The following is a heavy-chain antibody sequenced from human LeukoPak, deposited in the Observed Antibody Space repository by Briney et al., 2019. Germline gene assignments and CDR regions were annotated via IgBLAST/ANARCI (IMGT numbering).Heavy chain of an antibody. Sequence: SETLSLTCTVSGGSISSHYWSWIRQPPGKGLEWIGFIYYSGSTNYNPSLKSRVTISVDTSKNQFSLKLSSVTAADTAVYYCARDETPDDAFDIWGQGTMVTVSS. CDR1: GGSISSHY. D-gene: IGHD4-23*01. CDR3: ARDETPDDAFDI. CDR2: IYYSGST. V-gene: IGHV4-59*11. J-gene: IGHJ3*02.